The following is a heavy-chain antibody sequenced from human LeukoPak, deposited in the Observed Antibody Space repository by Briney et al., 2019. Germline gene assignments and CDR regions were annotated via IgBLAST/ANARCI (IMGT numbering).Heavy chain of an antibody. D-gene: IGHD2-8*01. J-gene: IGHJ4*02. Sequence: GGSLRLSCAAPGFTFSTSGMHCVRQGPGKGLGGGAFIRYEGSNEYYADSVKGRFTISRDNSKNTLYLQMDNLRPENTAVYYCANDHNMVYYFDCWGQGTLVTVSS. CDR2: IRYEGSNE. V-gene: IGHV3-30*02. CDR3: ANDHNMVYYFDC. CDR1: GFTFSTSG.